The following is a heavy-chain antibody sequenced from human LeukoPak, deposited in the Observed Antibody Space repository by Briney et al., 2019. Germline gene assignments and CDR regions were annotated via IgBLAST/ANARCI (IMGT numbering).Heavy chain of an antibody. Sequence: ASGTLSLTCAVSGGSISSSNWWSWVRQPPGKGLGWIGEIYHSGSTNYNPSLKSRATISVDKSKNQFSLKLSSVTAADTAVYYCASSTRYYYGSGSYYNVGFDYWGQGTLVTVSS. CDR2: IYHSGST. CDR3: ASSTRYYYGSGSYYNVGFDY. J-gene: IGHJ4*02. CDR1: GGSISSSNW. D-gene: IGHD3-10*01. V-gene: IGHV4-4*02.